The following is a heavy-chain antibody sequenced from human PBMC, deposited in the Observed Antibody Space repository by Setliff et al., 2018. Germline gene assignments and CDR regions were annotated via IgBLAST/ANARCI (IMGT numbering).Heavy chain of an antibody. CDR1: GGSISSYY. CDR2: IYTSGST. D-gene: IGHD2-21*02. J-gene: IGHJ4*02. Sequence: TSETLSLTCTVSGGSISSYYWSWIRQPAGKGLEWIGHIYTSGSTNYNPSLKSRVTMSVDTSKNQFSLKLNSVTATDTAVYYCARDLGHGGDSDYWGQGILVTVS. CDR3: ARDLGHGGDSDY. V-gene: IGHV4-4*07.